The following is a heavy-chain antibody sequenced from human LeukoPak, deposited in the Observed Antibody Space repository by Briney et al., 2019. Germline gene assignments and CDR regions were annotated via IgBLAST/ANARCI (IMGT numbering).Heavy chain of an antibody. Sequence: GGSLRLSCAASGFTFSSYWMHWVRQAPGKGLQWVANINRDGTEKHFLDSVEGRFTISRDNAKKSLYLLMNSLRPQDTAVYFCVRGDWYFESWGQGTLVTVSS. CDR3: VRGDWYFES. J-gene: IGHJ4*02. V-gene: IGHV3-7*04. CDR1: GFTFSSYW. CDR2: INRDGTEK. D-gene: IGHD2-21*01.